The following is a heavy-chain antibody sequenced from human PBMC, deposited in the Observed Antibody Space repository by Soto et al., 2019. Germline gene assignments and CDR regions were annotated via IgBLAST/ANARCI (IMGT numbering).Heavy chain of an antibody. Sequence: GGSLRLSCAASGFTLSPYWMHWVRQAPGRGLEWVARLSSDGFGTAYADSVKGRFLISRDTARNTLFLHTNILRHEDTAVYYCARDLGGPDYWGRGTLVTVSS. CDR3: ARDLGGPDY. D-gene: IGHD3-16*01. V-gene: IGHV3-74*03. CDR2: LSSDGFGT. J-gene: IGHJ4*02. CDR1: GFTLSPYW.